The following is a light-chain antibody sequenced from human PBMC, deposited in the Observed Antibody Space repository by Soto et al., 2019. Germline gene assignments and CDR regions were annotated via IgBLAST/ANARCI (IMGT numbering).Light chain of an antibody. CDR3: CSYAGSNTYV. CDR2: EDS. Sequence: QLVLTQPASVSGSPGQSITISCTGTSNDVGIYKLVSWYQQFPGKAPKLMIYEDSRRPSGVSNRFSGSKSGNTASLTISGLQAEDEADYYCCSYAGSNTYVFGSGTKLTVL. J-gene: IGLJ1*01. CDR1: SNDVGIYKL. V-gene: IGLV2-23*01.